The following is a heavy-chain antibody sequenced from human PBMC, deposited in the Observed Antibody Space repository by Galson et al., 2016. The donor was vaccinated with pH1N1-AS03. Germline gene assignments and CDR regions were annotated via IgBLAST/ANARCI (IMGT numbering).Heavy chain of an antibody. D-gene: IGHD2-8*01. CDR2: IYYSGST. CDR3: ARHLRQGRGVFEI. CDR1: GGSISSYY. J-gene: IGHJ3*02. Sequence: ETLSLTCNVSGGSISSYYWSWIRQPPGKRLKWIGYIYYSGSTKYNPSLKSRVTISVDTSKNQFSLKLTSVTATDTAVYYCARHLRQGRGVFEIWGQGITVTVSS. V-gene: IGHV4-59*08.